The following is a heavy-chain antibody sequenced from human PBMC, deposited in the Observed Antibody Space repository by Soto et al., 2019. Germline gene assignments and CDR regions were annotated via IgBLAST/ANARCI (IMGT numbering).Heavy chain of an antibody. J-gene: IGHJ5*02. V-gene: IGHV3-64*04. CDR3: ARGRGYCSGSSCYVDL. CDR2: ISIDGSST. Sequence: GGSLRLSCSGSGFIFSIYAIHWVRQAPGKGLEYVSFISIDGSSTSYADSVKGRFTISRDNAENTLYLQMNSLRVEDTAVYYCARGRGYCSGSSCYVDLWGQGTLVTVSS. D-gene: IGHD2-15*01. CDR1: GFIFSIYA.